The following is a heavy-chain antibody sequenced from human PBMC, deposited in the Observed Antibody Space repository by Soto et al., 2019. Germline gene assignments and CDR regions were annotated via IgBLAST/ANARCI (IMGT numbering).Heavy chain of an antibody. D-gene: IGHD3-10*01. CDR2: ISSSGSTI. CDR1: GFTFSSYT. J-gene: IGHJ1*01. Sequence: GGSLRLACVASGFTFSSYTMNWVRQTPGRRLEWVAYISSSGSTIYYAESVKGRFTVSRDNAKSSLYLQMDGLRDEDTAVYYCASGLGSSRSWGQGSRVTVSS. V-gene: IGHV3-48*02. CDR3: ASGLGSSRS.